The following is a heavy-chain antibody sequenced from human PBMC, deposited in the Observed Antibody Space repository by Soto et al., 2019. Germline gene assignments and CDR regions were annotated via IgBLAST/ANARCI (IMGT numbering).Heavy chain of an antibody. D-gene: IGHD4-17*01. V-gene: IGHV4-61*01. CDR3: ARTTAVPNTLRSRYYFDY. J-gene: IGHJ4*02. Sequence: QVQLQESGPGLLKPSETLSLTCSVSGGSVNNRTYYWSWIRQPPGKTLEWIGYVYYSGTTNYNPSLKSRVSISVDTSKNQFSLSLSSVTAADTALYYCARTTAVPNTLRSRYYFDYWGQGTLVTVSS. CDR2: VYYSGTT. CDR1: GGSVNNRTYY.